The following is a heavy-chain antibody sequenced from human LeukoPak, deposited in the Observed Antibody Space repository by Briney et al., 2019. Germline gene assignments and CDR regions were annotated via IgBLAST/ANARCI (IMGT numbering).Heavy chain of an antibody. Sequence: GGSLRLSCAASGFTFNIYGMSWVRQAPGKGLEWVSAISGSGSTIYYADSVKGRFTISRDNAKNSLYLQMNSLRAEDTAVYYCAELGITMIGGVWGKGTTVTISS. V-gene: IGHV3-48*04. J-gene: IGHJ6*04. D-gene: IGHD3-10*02. CDR2: ISGSGSTI. CDR3: AELGITMIGGV. CDR1: GFTFNIYG.